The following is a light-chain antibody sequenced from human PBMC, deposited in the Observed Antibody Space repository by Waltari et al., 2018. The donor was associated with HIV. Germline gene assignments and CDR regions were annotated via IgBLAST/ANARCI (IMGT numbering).Light chain of an antibody. V-gene: IGLV1-47*01. J-gene: IGLJ3*02. CDR1: GSNIGSNS. Sequence: QSILTQPPSTSGTPGQRVTISCSGSGSNIGSNSVSWYQLRLGTAPKLLIYRNNQRPSGVPDRFSGSKSATSASLAIGGLRSEDEADYYCAAWDDSLSGPVFGGGTKLTVL. CDR3: AAWDDSLSGPV. CDR2: RNN.